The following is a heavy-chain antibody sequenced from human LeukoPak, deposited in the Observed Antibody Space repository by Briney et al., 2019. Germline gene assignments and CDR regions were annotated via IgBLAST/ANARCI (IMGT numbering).Heavy chain of an antibody. CDR1: GGSLSDDY. J-gene: IGHJ4*02. V-gene: IGHV4-38-2*02. CDR3: ARDPVLRYFDWLQGHFDY. D-gene: IGHD3-9*01. CDR2: IYHNENT. Sequence: SETLSLTCSVSGGSLSDDYWGWIRQPPGKGLEWIGSIYHNENTYYNPSLKSRVTISVDTSKNQFSLKLSSVTAADTAVYYCARDPVLRYFDWLQGHFDYWGQGILVTVSS.